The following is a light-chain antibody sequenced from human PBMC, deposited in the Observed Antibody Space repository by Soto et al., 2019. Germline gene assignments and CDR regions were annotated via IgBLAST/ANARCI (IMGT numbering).Light chain of an antibody. CDR2: AAS. V-gene: IGKV1-39*01. CDR1: QSISSW. CDR3: QQSYSTPRT. Sequence: DSQITQTPSTLSASVGDRVTISCRASQSISSWLAWYQQKPGKAPKLLIYAASSLQSGVPSRFSGSGSGTDFTLTISSLQPEDFATYYCQQSYSTPRTFGQGTKVDIK. J-gene: IGKJ1*01.